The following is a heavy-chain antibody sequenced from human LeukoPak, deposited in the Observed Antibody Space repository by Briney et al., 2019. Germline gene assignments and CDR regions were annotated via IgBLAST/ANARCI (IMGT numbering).Heavy chain of an antibody. CDR1: GFTFSSYE. CDR2: ITSSGSAI. D-gene: IGHD1-26*01. CDR3: ARVGNLRVGAEDAFDI. J-gene: IGHJ3*02. V-gene: IGHV3-48*03. Sequence: PGGSLRLSCETSGFTFSSYEMNWVRQGPGKGLEWVSFITSSGSAIYYADSVRGRFTVSRDNAKNSLTLQMNSLRAEDTAVYFCARVGNLRVGAEDAFDIWGQVTIVSVSS.